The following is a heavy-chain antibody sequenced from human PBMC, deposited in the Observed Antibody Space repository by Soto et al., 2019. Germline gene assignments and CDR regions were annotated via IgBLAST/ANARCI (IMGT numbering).Heavy chain of an antibody. V-gene: IGHV4-34*01. CDR3: ARPANAHSASSGYHHDAFDI. J-gene: IGHJ3*02. CDR1: GGSFSDYY. CDR2: INYNGGA. Sequence: VQLQQWGAGLLKPSETLSLTCAVYGGSFSDYYWSWIRLIPGKGLEWIGEINYNGGANYNPSLKSRVTMSVDTSKNQFSVKMRFVIAADTALYYCARPANAHSASSGYHHDAFDIWGQGRKVTVSS. D-gene: IGHD3-22*01.